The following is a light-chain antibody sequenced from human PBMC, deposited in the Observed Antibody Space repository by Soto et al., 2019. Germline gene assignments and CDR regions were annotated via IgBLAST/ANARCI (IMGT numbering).Light chain of an antibody. V-gene: IGKV4-1*01. CDR2: WAS. CDR1: QNILYTNNKNY. J-gene: IGKJ4*01. Sequence: DIVMTQSPDSLAVSLGERATINCKSSQNILYTNNKNYLVWYQQKPGQPPKLLISWASTRESGVPDRFSDSGSGTDFTLTISSLQADDVAVYYCQQCYSAPLTFGGGTKVEI. CDR3: QQCYSAPLT.